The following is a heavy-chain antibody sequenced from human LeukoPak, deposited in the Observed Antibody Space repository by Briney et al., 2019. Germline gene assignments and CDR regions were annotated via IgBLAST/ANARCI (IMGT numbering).Heavy chain of an antibody. J-gene: IGHJ3*02. Sequence: PGRSLRLSCAASGFTFSSYGMHWVRQAPGRGPEWVAVISYDGSNKYYADSVKGRFTISRDNSKNTLYLQMNSLRAEDTAVYYCAKASDYGDYEFWAFDIWGQGTMVTVSS. D-gene: IGHD4-17*01. CDR2: ISYDGSNK. CDR3: AKASDYGDYEFWAFDI. CDR1: GFTFSSYG. V-gene: IGHV3-30*18.